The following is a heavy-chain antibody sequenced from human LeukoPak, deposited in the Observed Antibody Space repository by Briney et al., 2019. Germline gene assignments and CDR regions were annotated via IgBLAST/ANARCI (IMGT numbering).Heavy chain of an antibody. CDR2: IYYSGST. CDR1: GGSISSSSYY. D-gene: IGHD1-26*01. J-gene: IGHJ4*02. Sequence: SETLSLTRTVSGGSISSSSYYWGWIRQPPGKGLEWIGSIYYSGSTYYNPSLKSRVTISVDTSKNQFSLKLSSVTAADTAVYYCAASGSYRIRFGYWGQGTLVTVSS. V-gene: IGHV4-39*01. CDR3: AASGSYRIRFGY.